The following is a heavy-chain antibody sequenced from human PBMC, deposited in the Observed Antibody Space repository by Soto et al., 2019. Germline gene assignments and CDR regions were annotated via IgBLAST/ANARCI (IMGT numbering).Heavy chain of an antibody. D-gene: IGHD2-15*01. CDR1: GFTFSTYA. V-gene: IGHV3-23*01. Sequence: EVQLLESGGGWVQPGGSLRLSCAASGFTFSTYAMTWVRQAPGKGLEWVSAISGSNGNTYYTDSVKGRFTISRDNSKNTLYQQMNSVRAEDTAVYYCAKDPGWLGVVAEDNWFDPWGQGTLVTVSS. CDR3: AKDPGWLGVVAEDNWFDP. J-gene: IGHJ5*02. CDR2: ISGSNGNT.